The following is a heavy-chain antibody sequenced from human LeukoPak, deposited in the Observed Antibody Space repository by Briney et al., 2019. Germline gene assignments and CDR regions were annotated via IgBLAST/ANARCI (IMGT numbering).Heavy chain of an antibody. D-gene: IGHD6-19*01. CDR2: IYHSGST. V-gene: IGHV4-30-2*01. CDR3: ARAGIAVAGTRLDY. CDR1: GGSISSGGYS. Sequence: SETLSLTCAVSGGSISSGGYSWSWIRQPPGKGLEWIGYIYHSGSTYYNPSLKSRVTISVDRSKNQSSLKLSSVTAADTAVYYCARAGIAVAGTRLDYWGQGTLVTVSS. J-gene: IGHJ4*02.